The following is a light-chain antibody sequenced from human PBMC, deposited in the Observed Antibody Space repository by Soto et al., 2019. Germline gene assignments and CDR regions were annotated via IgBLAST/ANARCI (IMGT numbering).Light chain of an antibody. V-gene: IGKV1-39*01. J-gene: IGKJ4*01. CDR2: GAS. Sequence: DIHLTQSPSSLSAAVVDRVTITCRASQAILTYLNWLQQKAGKAPDGLIYGASGLRSGVPSRFTGSGSATDFTLPITSLQREDAGTYFCQQTFAPDVPFGGGTKV. CDR3: QQTFAPDVP. CDR1: QAILTY.